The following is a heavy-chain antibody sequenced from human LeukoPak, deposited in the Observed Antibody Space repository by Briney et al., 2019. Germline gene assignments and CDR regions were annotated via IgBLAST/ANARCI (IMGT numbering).Heavy chain of an antibody. Sequence: SETLSLTCTVSGGSINTYYWSWIRQPPGKGLEWIGFIYYTGSTNYNPSLKSRVTVSVDTSKNQFSLKLRSVTAADTAVYYCARDEPDSSSWYGDAFDIWGQGTMVTVSS. V-gene: IGHV4-59*12. J-gene: IGHJ3*02. CDR1: GGSINTYY. D-gene: IGHD6-13*01. CDR3: ARDEPDSSSWYGDAFDI. CDR2: IYYTGST.